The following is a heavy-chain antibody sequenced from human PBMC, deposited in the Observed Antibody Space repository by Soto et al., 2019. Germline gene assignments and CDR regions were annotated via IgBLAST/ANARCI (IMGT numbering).Heavy chain of an antibody. V-gene: IGHV3-21*01. Sequence: GGSLRLSCAASGFTFSSYSMNWVRQAPGKGLEWVSSISSSGNYIYYADSVRGRFTISRDNAKNSLHLQMNSLRAEDTAVYYCTRDASRDSSARGWFDPWGPGTLVTVSS. J-gene: IGHJ5*02. CDR3: TRDASRDSSARGWFDP. CDR2: ISSSGNYI. D-gene: IGHD6-13*01. CDR1: GFTFSSYS.